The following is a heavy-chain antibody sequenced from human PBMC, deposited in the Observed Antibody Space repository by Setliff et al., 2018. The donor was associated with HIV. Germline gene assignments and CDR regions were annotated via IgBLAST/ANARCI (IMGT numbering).Heavy chain of an antibody. CDR3: ARDGGSWMDV. CDR2: SYYSGST. D-gene: IGHD3-16*01. Sequence: KASETLSLTCTVSGGSISGSNYYWAWIRQPPGKGLEWIGSSYYSGSTYYNPSLKSRVTISVDTSKNQFSLKLSSVTAADTAVYYCARDGGSWMDVWGKGTTVTVSS. V-gene: IGHV4-39*02. CDR1: GGSISGSNYY. J-gene: IGHJ6*04.